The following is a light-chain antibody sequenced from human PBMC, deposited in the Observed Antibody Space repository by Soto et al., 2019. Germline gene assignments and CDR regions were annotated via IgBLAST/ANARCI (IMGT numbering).Light chain of an antibody. CDR3: QQSDTSSYT. J-gene: IGKJ2*01. CDR1: QNIIIY. V-gene: IGKV1-39*01. Sequence: DIQMTQSPSSLSASVGDRVTITCRASQNIIIYLNWYQQKPGKAPNLLIYTTSNLQSGVPSRFSVSGSGTDFPLTISSRQPEDFATYYCQQSDTSSYTVGQGTKLDIK. CDR2: TTS.